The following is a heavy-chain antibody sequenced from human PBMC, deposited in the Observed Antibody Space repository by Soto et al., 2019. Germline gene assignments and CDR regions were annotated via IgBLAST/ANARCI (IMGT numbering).Heavy chain of an antibody. CDR2: IKQDGSEK. D-gene: IGHD3-3*01. CDR3: ARDAGAHYDFWSGYGYYGMDV. CDR1: GFTFSSYW. Sequence: EVQLVESGGGLVQPGGSLRLSCAASGFTFSSYWMSWVRQAPGKGLEWVANIKQDGSEKYYVDSVKGRFTISRDNAKNSLYLQMNSLRAEDTAVYYCARDAGAHYDFWSGYGYYGMDVWGQGTTVTVSS. J-gene: IGHJ6*02. V-gene: IGHV3-7*03.